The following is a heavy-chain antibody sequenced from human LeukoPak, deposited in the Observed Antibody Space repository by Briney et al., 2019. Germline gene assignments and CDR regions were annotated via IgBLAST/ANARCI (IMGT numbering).Heavy chain of an antibody. V-gene: IGHV3-30*18. CDR2: ISYDGSNK. CDR3: AKDLVPPGITIFPHYYGMDV. D-gene: IGHD3-9*01. CDR1: GFTFSSYG. Sequence: GRSLRLSCAASGFTFSSYGMHWVRQAPGKGLEWVAVISYDGSNKYYADSVKGRFTISRDNSKNTLYLQMNSLRAEDTAVYYCAKDLVPPGITIFPHYYGMDVWGKGTTVTVSS. J-gene: IGHJ6*04.